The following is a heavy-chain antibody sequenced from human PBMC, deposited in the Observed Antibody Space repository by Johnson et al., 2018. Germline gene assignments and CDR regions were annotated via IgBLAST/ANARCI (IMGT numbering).Heavy chain of an antibody. D-gene: IGHD3-16*02. J-gene: IGHJ6*03. CDR1: GGSIGSGNYY. CDR3: ARDTAMITFGGFIGDYMDV. CDR2: IYITGRT. Sequence: QVQLQESGPGLVKPGQTLSLPCTVSGGSIGSGNYYWSWIRQPAGKGLEWIGRIYITGRTNYNPSLNGRITISVDTSKNQFSLKLSSVTAADTAVYYCARDTAMITFGGFIGDYMDVWGKGTTVTVSS. V-gene: IGHV4-61*02.